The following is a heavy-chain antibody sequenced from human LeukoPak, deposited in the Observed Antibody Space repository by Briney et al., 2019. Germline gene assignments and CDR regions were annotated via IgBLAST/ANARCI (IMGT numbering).Heavy chain of an antibody. Sequence: PSETLSLTCTVSGGSIGIYYWSWIRQPPGKGLEWIGYIYYSGSTYYNPSLKSRVTIFVDTSKNQFSLKLSSVTAADTAVYYCARLGYGYSSGGEVQHWGQGTLVTVSS. CDR3: ARLGYGYSSGGEVQH. D-gene: IGHD6-19*01. CDR2: IYYSGST. V-gene: IGHV4-59*08. J-gene: IGHJ1*01. CDR1: GGSIGIYY.